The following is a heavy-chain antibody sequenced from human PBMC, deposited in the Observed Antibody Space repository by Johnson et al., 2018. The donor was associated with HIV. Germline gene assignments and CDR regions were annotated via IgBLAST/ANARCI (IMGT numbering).Heavy chain of an antibody. CDR2: IGTAGDT. CDR1: GFTFDDYG. J-gene: IGHJ3*02. D-gene: IGHD3-22*01. V-gene: IGHV3-20*04. CDR3: AKDLVVINVRYAFHI. Sequence: VQLVESGGGVVRPGGSLRLSCAASGFTFDDYGMSWVRQAPGKGLEWVSGIGTAGDTYYPGSVKGRFPISRDNSKNTLYLQMNSLRAEDTAVYYCAKDLVVINVRYAFHIWGQGTMVTVS.